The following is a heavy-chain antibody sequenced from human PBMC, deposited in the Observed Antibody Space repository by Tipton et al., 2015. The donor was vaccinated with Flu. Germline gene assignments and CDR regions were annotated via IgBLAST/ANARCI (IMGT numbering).Heavy chain of an antibody. J-gene: IGHJ4*02. CDR3: ARGTGYGTYFDS. V-gene: IGHV4-38-2*02. Sequence: TLSLTCSVSGDSIGSNYFWGWIRQSPGQGLEWIGNVHRSGHPYYNPSLKSQVTMSVDTSKNQFSLKVKSVTAADTAVYYCARGTGYGTYFDSWGRGTLVTVSS. CDR2: VHRSGHP. D-gene: IGHD5-12*01. CDR1: GDSIGSNYF.